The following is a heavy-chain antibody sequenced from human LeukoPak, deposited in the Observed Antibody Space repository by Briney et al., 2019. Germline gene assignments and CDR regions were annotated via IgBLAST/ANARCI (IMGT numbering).Heavy chain of an antibody. V-gene: IGHV6-1*01. Sequence: PSQTLSLTCAISGDSVSSNSAAWNWIRQSPSRGLEWLGRTYYRSTWYTDYAASVKSRITINPDTSKNQFSLQLNSVTPEDTAVYYCARENTLVRGTRNPFDYWGRGTLVTVSS. CDR3: ARENTLVRGTRNPFDY. J-gene: IGHJ4*02. CDR1: GDSVSSNSAA. CDR2: TYYRSTWYT. D-gene: IGHD3-10*01.